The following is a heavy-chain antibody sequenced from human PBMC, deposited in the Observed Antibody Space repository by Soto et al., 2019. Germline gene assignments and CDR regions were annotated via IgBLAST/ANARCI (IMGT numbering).Heavy chain of an antibody. CDR1: GGSVSSSLYF. Sequence: PSETLSLTCTVSGGSVSSSLYFWTWIRQPPGKGLEWIGRTYDSGRTNYSPSLKGRATISIDTSKNQFSLKLGSVTAADTAVYYCERVIGYSGYDYWGQGTLVTVSS. CDR3: ERVIGYSGYDY. V-gene: IGHV4-61*01. CDR2: TYDSGRT. J-gene: IGHJ4*02. D-gene: IGHD5-12*01.